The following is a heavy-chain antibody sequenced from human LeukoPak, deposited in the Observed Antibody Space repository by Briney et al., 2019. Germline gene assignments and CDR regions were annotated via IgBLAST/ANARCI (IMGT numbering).Heavy chain of an antibody. CDR3: ARAPIVVVTAGAFDI. CDR2: IYYSGST. D-gene: IGHD2-21*02. J-gene: IGHJ3*02. V-gene: IGHV4-31*11. CDR1: GGSISSGGYS. Sequence: SQTLSLTCAVSGGSISSGGYSWSWIRQPPGKGLEWIGYIYYSGSTYYNPSLKSRVTISVDTSKNQFSLKLSSVTAADTAVYYCARAPIVVVTAGAFDIWGQGTMVTVSS.